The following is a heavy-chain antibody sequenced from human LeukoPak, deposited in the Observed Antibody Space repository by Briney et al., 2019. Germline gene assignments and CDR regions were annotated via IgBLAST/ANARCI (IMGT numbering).Heavy chain of an antibody. CDR3: AEGGVVPAAMGPPFPTDI. V-gene: IGHV3-30*03. Sequence: PGGSLRLSCAASGFTFSDFGMQWVRQAPGKGLEWVAVISYDGSNKYYADSVKGRFTISRDNSKNTLYLQMNSLRAEDTAVYYCAEGGVVPAAMGPPFPTDIWGQGTMVTVSS. J-gene: IGHJ3*02. D-gene: IGHD2-2*01. CDR1: GFTFSDFG. CDR2: ISYDGSNK.